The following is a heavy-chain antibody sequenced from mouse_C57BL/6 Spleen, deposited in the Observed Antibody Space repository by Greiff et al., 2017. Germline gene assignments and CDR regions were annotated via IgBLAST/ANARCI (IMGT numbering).Heavy chain of an antibody. CDR3: ARDGYDDGTWFAY. CDR1: GYTFTSYW. CDR2: INPSSGYT. V-gene: IGHV1-7*01. D-gene: IGHD2-2*01. J-gene: IGHJ3*01. Sequence: QVHVKQSGAELAKPGASVKLSCKASGYTFTSYWMHWVKQRPGQGLEWIGYINPSSGYTKYNQKFKDKATLTADKSSSTAYMQLSSLTYEDSAVYYCARDGYDDGTWFAYWGQGTLVTVSA.